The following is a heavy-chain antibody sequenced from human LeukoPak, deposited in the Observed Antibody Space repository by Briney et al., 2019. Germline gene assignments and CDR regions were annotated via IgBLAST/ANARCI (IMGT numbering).Heavy chain of an antibody. Sequence: GGSLRLSCAASGFTLSTKEMNWVRQAPGKGLEGVSYINSRSSIIYYADSVKGRFTISRDNARNSLYLQMNSLRAEDTAVYYCARVLITFGGVIANGAFDIWGQGTMATVSS. CDR1: GFTLSTKE. D-gene: IGHD3-16*02. V-gene: IGHV3-48*03. J-gene: IGHJ3*02. CDR2: INSRSSII. CDR3: ARVLITFGGVIANGAFDI.